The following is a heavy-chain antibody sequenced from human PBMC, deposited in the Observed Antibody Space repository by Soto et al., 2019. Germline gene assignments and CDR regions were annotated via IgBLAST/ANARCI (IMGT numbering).Heavy chain of an antibody. J-gene: IGHJ4*02. CDR2: ISAYNGNT. CDR3: ALSRGQQLSPDY. Sequence: ASVKVSCKASGYTFTSYGISWVRQAPGQGLEWMGWISAYNGNTNYAQKLQGRVTMTRNTSISTAYMELSSLRSEDTAVYYCALSRGQQLSPDYWGQGTLVTVSS. CDR1: GYTFTSYG. V-gene: IGHV1-18*01. D-gene: IGHD6-13*01.